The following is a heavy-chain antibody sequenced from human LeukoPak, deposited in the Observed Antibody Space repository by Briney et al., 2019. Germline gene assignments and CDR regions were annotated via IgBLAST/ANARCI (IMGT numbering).Heavy chain of an antibody. J-gene: IGHJ4*02. Sequence: ASVKVSCKASGYTFSSYGISWVRQAPGQGLEWMGWISAYDGSTDYAQNLQGRVTMTTDTSTSTAYMELRSLRSDDTAVYYCARAVRGYSYAYLPYWGQGTLVTVSS. V-gene: IGHV1-18*01. D-gene: IGHD5-18*01. CDR1: GYTFSSYG. CDR2: ISAYDGST. CDR3: ARAVRGYSYAYLPY.